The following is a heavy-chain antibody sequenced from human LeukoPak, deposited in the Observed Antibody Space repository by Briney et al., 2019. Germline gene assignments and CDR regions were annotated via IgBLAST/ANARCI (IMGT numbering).Heavy chain of an antibody. D-gene: IGHD6-13*01. V-gene: IGHV3-30*03. Sequence: QSGGSLRLSCAASGFTFSSYGMHWVRQAPGKGLEWVAVISYDGSNKYYADSVKGRFTISRDSSKNTLYLQMNSLRAEDTAVYYCATLVWIDYWGQGTLVTVSS. CDR1: GFTFSSYG. CDR2: ISYDGSNK. CDR3: ATLVWIDY. J-gene: IGHJ4*02.